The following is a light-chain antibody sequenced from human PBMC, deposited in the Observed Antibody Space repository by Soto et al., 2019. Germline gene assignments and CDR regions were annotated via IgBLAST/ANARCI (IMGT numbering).Light chain of an antibody. CDR1: SGHSSNI. CDR2: LEGSGSY. V-gene: IGLV4-60*03. CDR3: ETWDSNTRV. Sequence: QSVLTQSSSASASLGSSVKLTCTLSSGHSSNIIAWHQQQPGKAPRYLMKLEGSGSYNKGSGVPDRFSGSSSGADRYLTISNLQSEDEADYYCETWDSNTRVFGGGTKVTVL. J-gene: IGLJ2*01.